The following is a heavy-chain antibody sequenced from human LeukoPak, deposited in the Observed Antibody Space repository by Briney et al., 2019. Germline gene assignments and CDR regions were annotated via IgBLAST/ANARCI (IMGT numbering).Heavy chain of an antibody. CDR2: IWYDGNKK. J-gene: IGHJ4*02. CDR3: ARDRGYDPHYYFDY. Sequence: GRSLRLSCAASGFTFSSYAMHWVRQAPGKGLEWVALIWYDGNKKYFEDSVKGRFTISRDNSENTLYLQMNGLRAEDTAVYYCARDRGYDPHYYFDYWGQGTLVTVSS. V-gene: IGHV3-33*01. D-gene: IGHD5-12*01. CDR1: GFTFSSYA.